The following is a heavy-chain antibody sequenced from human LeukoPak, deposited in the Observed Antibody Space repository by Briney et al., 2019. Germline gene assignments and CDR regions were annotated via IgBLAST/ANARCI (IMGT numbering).Heavy chain of an antibody. Sequence: ASVTVSCTASGDTFSSYGNNWGRQGPGQGIEWMGWMNTNGGNTGYSQKFQGRVPLPRPTSISTAYLDLSRLRSADPPVYYCARRRTYRVRGVIISYYFDYRGQGTLVTVSS. D-gene: IGHD3-10*01. J-gene: IGHJ4*02. V-gene: IGHV1-8*01. CDR3: ARRRTYRVRGVIISYYFDY. CDR2: MNTNGGNT. CDR1: GDTFSSYG.